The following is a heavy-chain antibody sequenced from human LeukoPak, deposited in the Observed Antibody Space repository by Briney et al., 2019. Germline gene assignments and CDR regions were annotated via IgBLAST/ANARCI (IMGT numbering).Heavy chain of an antibody. CDR2: IYHSGST. CDR1: GYSISIGYY. Sequence: SETLSLTCTVSGYSISIGYYWGWIRQPPGKGLEWMGSIYHSGSTYYNPSLKSRVTISVDTAKNQFSLKLSSVTAADTAVYYCARCPQIGSRSSVYFQHWGQGTLVTVSS. CDR3: ARCPQIGSRSSVYFQH. D-gene: IGHD6-6*01. J-gene: IGHJ1*01. V-gene: IGHV4-38-2*02.